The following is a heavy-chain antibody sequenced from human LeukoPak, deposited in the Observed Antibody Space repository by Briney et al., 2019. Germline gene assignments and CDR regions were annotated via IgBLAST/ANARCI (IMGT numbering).Heavy chain of an antibody. CDR3: ARNKAY. J-gene: IGHJ4*02. Sequence: PSETLSLTCTVSGGSISTYYWSWIRQPPGKGLEWIGYIYHSGSTYYNPSLKSRVTISVDRSKNQFSLKLSSVTAADTAVYYCARNKAYWGQGTLVTVSS. CDR2: IYHSGST. D-gene: IGHD1/OR15-1a*01. V-gene: IGHV4-59*12. CDR1: GGSISTYY.